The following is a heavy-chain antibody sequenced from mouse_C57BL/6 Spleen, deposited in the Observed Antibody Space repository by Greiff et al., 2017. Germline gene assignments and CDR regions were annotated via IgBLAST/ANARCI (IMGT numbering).Heavy chain of an antibody. V-gene: IGHV1-54*01. CDR2: INPGSGGT. CDR1: GYAFTNYL. J-gene: IGHJ2*01. Sequence: QVQLKESGAELVRPGTSVKVSCKASGYAFTNYLIEWVKQRPGQGLEWIGVINPGSGGTNYNEKFKGKATLTADKSSSTAYMQLSSLTSEDSAVYFCARGITTVVAGYWGQGTTRTVSS. CDR3: ARGITTVVAGY. D-gene: IGHD1-1*01.